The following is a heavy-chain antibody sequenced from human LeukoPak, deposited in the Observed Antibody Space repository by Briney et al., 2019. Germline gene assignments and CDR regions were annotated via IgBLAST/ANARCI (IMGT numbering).Heavy chain of an antibody. CDR1: GFTFSSYE. CDR3: ARGGLYGYDVFDY. V-gene: IGHV3-48*03. J-gene: IGHJ4*02. Sequence: GGTLRLSCAASGFTFSSYEMNWVRQAPGKGLEWVSYISGSGRTMSYADSVKGRFTISRDNAKNSLYLQMNSLRVEDTAVYHCARGGLYGYDVFDYWGQGTLVTVSS. D-gene: IGHD5-12*01. CDR2: ISGSGRTM.